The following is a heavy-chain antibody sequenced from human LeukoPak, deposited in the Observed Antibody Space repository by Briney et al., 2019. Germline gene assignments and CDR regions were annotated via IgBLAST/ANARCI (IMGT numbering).Heavy chain of an antibody. CDR1: GFTFTSSA. CDR3: AAYGGYSGYDLDY. D-gene: IGHD5-12*01. J-gene: IGHJ4*02. V-gene: IGHV1-58*01. CDR2: IVVGSGNT. Sequence: GASVEVSCKASGFTFTSSAVQWVRQARGQRLEWIGWIVVGSGNTNYAQKFQERVTITRDMSTSTAYMELSSLRSEDTAVYYCAAYGGYSGYDLDYWGQGILVTVSS.